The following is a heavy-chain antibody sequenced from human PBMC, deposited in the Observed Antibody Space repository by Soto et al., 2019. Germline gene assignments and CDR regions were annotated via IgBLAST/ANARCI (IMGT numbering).Heavy chain of an antibody. CDR3: VRDSFRGYCGGMDV. CDR1: GGTFSSYA. V-gene: IGHV1-69*06. D-gene: IGHD2-8*02. Sequence: QVQLVQSGAEVKKPGSSVKVSCKASGGTFSSYAMSWVRQAPGQGLEWMGGIIPIFGTANYAQKFQGRVTITGEKSTSPAYMELSSLRSEDTAVYYCVRDSFRGYCGGMDVWGQGTTVTVS. J-gene: IGHJ6*02. CDR2: IIPIFGTA.